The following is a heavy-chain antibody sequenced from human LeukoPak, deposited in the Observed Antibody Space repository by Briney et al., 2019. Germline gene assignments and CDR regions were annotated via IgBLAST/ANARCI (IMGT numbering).Heavy chain of an antibody. CDR3: ASSVPPDPSFIAATGYYFDY. V-gene: IGHV4-34*01. CDR1: GGSFSGYY. Sequence: SETLSLTRAVYGGSFSGYYWRWIRQPPGKGLEWIGEIYHSGSTNYYPSLKSRVTISVHTSKSQFSLKLSSVTAADTAVYYGASSVPPDPSFIAATGYYFDYWLEGWLVTDSS. CDR2: IYHSGST. D-gene: IGHD6-13*01. J-gene: IGHJ4*02.